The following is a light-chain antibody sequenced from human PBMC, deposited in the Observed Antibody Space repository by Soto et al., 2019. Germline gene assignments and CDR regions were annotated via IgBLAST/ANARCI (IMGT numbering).Light chain of an antibody. CDR1: QRVSSY. Sequence: EIVLTQSPATLSLSPGERATLSCRASQRVSSYLAWYQQTPGQAPRLLIYDASNRATGIPARLSGSGSGTDFTLTISSLEPEDFAVYYCQQRSNWPPTFGQGKRLEIK. J-gene: IGKJ5*01. CDR3: QQRSNWPPT. CDR2: DAS. V-gene: IGKV3-11*01.